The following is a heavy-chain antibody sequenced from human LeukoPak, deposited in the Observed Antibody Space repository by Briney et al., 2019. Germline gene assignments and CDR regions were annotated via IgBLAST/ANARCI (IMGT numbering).Heavy chain of an antibody. V-gene: IGHV3-7*01. CDR2: IKQDGSEK. J-gene: IGHJ6*03. CDR1: GFTFSSYW. D-gene: IGHD3-3*01. CDR3: ARDITIFGVVIDYYYYYMDV. Sequence: GGSLRLSCAASGFTFSSYWMSWVRQAPGKGLEWVANIKQDGSEKYYVDSVKGRFTISRDNAKNLLYLQMNSLRAEDTAVYYCARDITIFGVVIDYYYYYMDVWGKGTTVTVSS.